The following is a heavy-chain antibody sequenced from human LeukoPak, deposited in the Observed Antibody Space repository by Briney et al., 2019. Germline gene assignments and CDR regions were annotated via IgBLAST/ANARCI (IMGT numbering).Heavy chain of an antibody. Sequence: GGSLRLSCAASGFTFSNYNMNWVRQAPGKGLEWVSAISGSGGSTYYADSVKGRFTISRDNSKNTLYLQMNSLRAEDTAVYYCAKDPGITMVRGVITPHFDYWGQGTLVTVSS. CDR2: ISGSGGST. D-gene: IGHD3-10*01. CDR1: GFTFSNYN. CDR3: AKDPGITMVRGVITPHFDY. V-gene: IGHV3-23*01. J-gene: IGHJ4*02.